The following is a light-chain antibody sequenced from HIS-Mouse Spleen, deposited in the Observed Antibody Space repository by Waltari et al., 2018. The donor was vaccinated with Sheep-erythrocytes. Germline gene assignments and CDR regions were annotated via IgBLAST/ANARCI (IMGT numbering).Light chain of an antibody. J-gene: IGLJ1*01. CDR2: PDN. CDR1: KSGDKY. CDR3: QAWDSSLYV. Sequence: SYELTQPPSVSVSPGQTASITCSGDKSGDKYACWYPQKPGQSPVLVIYPDNKRPSGIPERFSGSNSGNTATLTISGTQAMDEADYYCQAWDSSLYVFGTGTKVTVL. V-gene: IGLV3-1*01.